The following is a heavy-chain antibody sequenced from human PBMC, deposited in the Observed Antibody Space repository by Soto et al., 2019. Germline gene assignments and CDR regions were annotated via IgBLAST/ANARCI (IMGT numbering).Heavy chain of an antibody. J-gene: IGHJ5*02. Sequence: ASVKVSCKASGGTFSTYTISWVRQAPGQGLEWMGWISAYNGNTNYAQKLQGRVTMTTDTSTSTAYMELRSLRSDDTAVYYCARDRMDWSNWFDPWGQGTLVTVSS. CDR1: GGTFSTYT. CDR2: ISAYNGNT. V-gene: IGHV1-18*01. D-gene: IGHD1-1*01. CDR3: ARDRMDWSNWFDP.